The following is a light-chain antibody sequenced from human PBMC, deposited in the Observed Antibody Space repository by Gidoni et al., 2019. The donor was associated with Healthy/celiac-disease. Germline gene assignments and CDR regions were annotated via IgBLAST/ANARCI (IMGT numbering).Light chain of an antibody. CDR3: SSYTSSSTPYV. V-gene: IGLV2-14*01. CDR2: DVS. Sequence: QSALTPPYSVSGSPGQSITISCTGTSSDVGGYTYVSWYQQHPGKAPKLMIYDVSNRPSGVSNRFSGSKSGNTASLTISGLQAEDEADYYCSSYTSSSTPYVFGTGTKVTVL. CDR1: SSDVGGYTY. J-gene: IGLJ1*01.